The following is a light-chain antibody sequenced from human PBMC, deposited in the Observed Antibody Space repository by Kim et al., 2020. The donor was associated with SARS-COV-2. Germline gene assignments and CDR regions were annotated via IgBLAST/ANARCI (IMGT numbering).Light chain of an antibody. J-gene: IGKJ2*01. CDR3: ERCCRDPYA. CDR2: RAS. Sequence: VGDRVGITGRGSQSGDDGLLGWYQREPGRAPKLLVYRASTLEGGGPSRFSGRGVGAEFALTVGSLRPDDVAGYCCERCCRDPYAFGEGAELEI. CDR1: QSGDDG. V-gene: IGKV1-5*03.